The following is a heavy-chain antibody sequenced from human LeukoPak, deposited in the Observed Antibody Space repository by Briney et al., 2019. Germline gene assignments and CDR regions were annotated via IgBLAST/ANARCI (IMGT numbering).Heavy chain of an antibody. V-gene: IGHV4-34*01. CDR2: MNPSETP. D-gene: IGHD3-22*01. Sequence: SETLSLSCAVYGGSFSGYYWTWIRQTPEKGLEWIGEMNPSETPNYNPSLKSRVTISVDTSKNQFSLELSSVTAADTAVYYCARGRQDVTMIVVVMTAVSYYLDVWGKGTTVTVS. CDR1: GGSFSGYY. CDR3: ARGRQDVTMIVVVMTAVSYYLDV. J-gene: IGHJ6*03.